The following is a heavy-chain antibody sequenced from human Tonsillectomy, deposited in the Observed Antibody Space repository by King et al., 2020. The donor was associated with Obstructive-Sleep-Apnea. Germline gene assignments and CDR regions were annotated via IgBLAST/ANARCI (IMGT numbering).Heavy chain of an antibody. J-gene: IGHJ4*02. CDR3: ARHPRHGGYDLDYFDF. V-gene: IGHV4-59*08. D-gene: IGHD5-12*01. CDR2: ISYTGST. Sequence: QLQESGPGLVKPSETLSLTCTVSGGSISSYHWSWIRQPPGKGLEWIGYISYTGSTNYNPSLKSRVTISVDTSKNQFSLRLSSVTAADTALYSCARHPRHGGYDLDYFDFWGQGTLVTVSS. CDR1: GGSISSYH.